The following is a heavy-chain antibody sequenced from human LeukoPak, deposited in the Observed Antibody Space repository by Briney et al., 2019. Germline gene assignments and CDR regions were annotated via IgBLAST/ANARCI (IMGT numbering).Heavy chain of an antibody. CDR3: ARGRDLGIRYGWYFDY. Sequence: PSETLSLTCAVYGGSFSGYYWSWIRQPPGKGLEWIGEINHSGSTNYNPSLKSRVTISVDTSKNQFSLKLSSVTAADTAVYYCARGRDLGIRYGWYFDYWGQGTLVTVSS. D-gene: IGHD2-8*02. J-gene: IGHJ4*02. V-gene: IGHV4-34*01. CDR1: GGSFSGYY. CDR2: INHSGST.